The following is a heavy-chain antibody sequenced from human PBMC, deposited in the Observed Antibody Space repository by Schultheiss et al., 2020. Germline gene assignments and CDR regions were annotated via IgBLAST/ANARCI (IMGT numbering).Heavy chain of an antibody. CDR1: GFTFSGSA. CDR2: IKSKTDGGTT. V-gene: IGHV3-15*01. Sequence: GGSLRLSCAASGFTFSGSAMHWVRQAPGKGLEWVGRIKSKTDGGTTDYAAPVKGRFTISRDDSKNTLYLQMNSLKTEDTAVYYCTTVLYYDIFPNWFDPWGQGTLVTVSS. CDR3: TTVLYYDIFPNWFDP. J-gene: IGHJ5*02. D-gene: IGHD3-9*01.